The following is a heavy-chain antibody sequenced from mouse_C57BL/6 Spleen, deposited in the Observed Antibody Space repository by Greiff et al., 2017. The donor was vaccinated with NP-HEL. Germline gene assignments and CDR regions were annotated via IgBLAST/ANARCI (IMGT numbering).Heavy chain of an antibody. CDR3: ARGEGLYYGSSYYFDC. D-gene: IGHD1-1*01. J-gene: IGHJ2*01. V-gene: IGHV1-77*01. Sequence: QVQLHQSGAELVKPGASVKISCKASGYTFTDYYINWVKQRPGQGLEWIGKIGPGSGSTYYNEKFKGKATLTADKSSSAAYMQLSSLTSEDSAVYFCARGEGLYYGSSYYFDCWGQGTTLTVSS. CDR1: GYTFTDYY. CDR2: IGPGSGST.